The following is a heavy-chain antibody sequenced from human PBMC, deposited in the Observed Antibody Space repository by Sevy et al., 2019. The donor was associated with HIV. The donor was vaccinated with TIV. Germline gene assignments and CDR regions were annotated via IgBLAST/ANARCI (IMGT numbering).Heavy chain of an antibody. CDR1: GFTFGNYA. CDR2: MSGRGGST. CDR3: AKDVPDQSWYDDFWSGSPCFDY. Sequence: GGSLRLSCAASGFTFGNYAMSWVRQAPGKGLEWVSGMSGRGGSTDYADSVKGRFTISRDNSKNTLYLQMNSLRVEDTAIYYCAKDVPDQSWYDDFWSGSPCFDYWGRGTLVTVSS. J-gene: IGHJ4*02. V-gene: IGHV3-23*01. D-gene: IGHD3-3*01.